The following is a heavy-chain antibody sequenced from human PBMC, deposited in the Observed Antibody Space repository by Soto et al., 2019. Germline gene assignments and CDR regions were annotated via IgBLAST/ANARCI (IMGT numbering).Heavy chain of an antibody. D-gene: IGHD2-2*01. CDR3: AREFCSDSGCYYFDL. CDR2: ITSSGGNT. V-gene: IGHV3-48*03. Sequence: PRGSLILSCAASGFTFSVFEMNWVRQAPGKGLEWISYITSSGGNTYYSDSGKGRFTISRDNAKNSLYLQMNSLRADDTAVYYCAREFCSDSGCYYFDLRGLGTLVTGSS. J-gene: IGHJ4*02. CDR1: GFTFSVFE.